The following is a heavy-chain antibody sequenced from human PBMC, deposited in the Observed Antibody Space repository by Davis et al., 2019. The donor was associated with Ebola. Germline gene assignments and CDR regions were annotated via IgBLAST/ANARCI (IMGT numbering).Heavy chain of an antibody. CDR2: IYYSGST. Sequence: MPSETLSLTCTVPGGSISSYYWSWIRQPPGKGLEWIGYIYYSGSTNYNPSLKSRVTISVDTSKNQFSLKLSSVTAADTAVYYCASPEVAGHFDYWGQGTLVTVSS. V-gene: IGHV4-59*12. CDR3: ASPEVAGHFDY. CDR1: GGSISSYY. D-gene: IGHD6-19*01. J-gene: IGHJ4*02.